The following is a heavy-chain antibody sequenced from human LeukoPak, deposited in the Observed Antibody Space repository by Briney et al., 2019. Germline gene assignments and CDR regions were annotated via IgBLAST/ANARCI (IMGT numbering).Heavy chain of an antibody. V-gene: IGHV1-18*01. J-gene: IGHJ4*02. CDR3: ARVLRVAPYYFDY. Sequence: ASVKVSCKASGYTFTSYGISWVRQTPGQGLEWMGWISGYNGNTNYAQKVQGRVTMTTDTSTSTAYMELRSLRSDDTAVYYCARVLRVAPYYFDYWGQGTLVTVSS. CDR2: ISGYNGNT. D-gene: IGHD3-10*01. CDR1: GYTFTSYG.